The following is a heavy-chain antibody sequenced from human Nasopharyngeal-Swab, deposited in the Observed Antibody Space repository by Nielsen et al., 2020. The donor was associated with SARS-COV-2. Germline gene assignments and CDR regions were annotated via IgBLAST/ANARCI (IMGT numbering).Heavy chain of an antibody. CDR2: IYYSGST. V-gene: IGHV4-59*01. CDR3: ATLMGSSWYVFDN. CDR1: GGSISSYY. J-gene: IGHJ4*02. Sequence: SETLSLTCTVSGGSISSYYWSWIRQPPGKGLEWIGYIYYSGSTNYNPSLKSRVTISVDTSKNQFSLKLSSVTAADTAVYYRATLMGSSWYVFDNWGQGTLVTVSS. D-gene: IGHD6-13*01.